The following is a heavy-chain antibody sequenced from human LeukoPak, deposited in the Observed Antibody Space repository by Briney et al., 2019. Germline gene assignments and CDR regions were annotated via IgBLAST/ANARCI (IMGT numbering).Heavy chain of an antibody. D-gene: IGHD3-3*01. Sequence: GGSLSLSCAASGFTFSSYAMSWVRQAPGKGLEWVSAISGSGGSTYYADSVKGRFTISRDNSKNTLYLQMNSLRAEDTAVYYCAKARFLEWLLLNYWGQGTLVTVSS. CDR2: ISGSGGST. V-gene: IGHV3-23*01. CDR1: GFTFSSYA. CDR3: AKARFLEWLLLNY. J-gene: IGHJ4*02.